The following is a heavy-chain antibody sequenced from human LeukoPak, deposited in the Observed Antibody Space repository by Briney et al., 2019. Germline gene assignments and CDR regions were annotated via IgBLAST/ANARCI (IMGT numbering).Heavy chain of an antibody. CDR3: ARHYGP. D-gene: IGHD3-10*01. J-gene: IGHJ4*02. Sequence: SETLYLNCTVSCGSISGSSYNWGWIRQPPGKGLEWIGSIYYNPSLNSRVTISVEKSKNQFSLKLNSVTATDTAVYYCARHYGPWGQGTLVTVSA. CDR1: CGSISGSSYN. CDR2: IY. V-gene: IGHV4-39*01.